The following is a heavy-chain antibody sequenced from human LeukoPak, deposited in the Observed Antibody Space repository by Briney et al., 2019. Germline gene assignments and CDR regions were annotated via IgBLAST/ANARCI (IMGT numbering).Heavy chain of an antibody. CDR2: FDPEDGET. CDR1: GYTLTELS. D-gene: IGHD3-3*01. CDR3: ATADYDFRSGQLDY. V-gene: IGHV1-24*01. Sequence: EASVKVSCKVSGYTLTELSMHWVRQAPGKGLEWMGGFDPEDGETIYAQKFQGRVTMTEDTSTDTAYMELSSLRSEDTAVYYCATADYDFRSGQLDYWGQGTLVTVSS. J-gene: IGHJ4*02.